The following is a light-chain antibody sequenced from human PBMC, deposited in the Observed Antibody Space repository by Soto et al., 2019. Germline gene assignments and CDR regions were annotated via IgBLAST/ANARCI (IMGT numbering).Light chain of an antibody. Sequence: QSALTQPRSVSGSPGQSVTISCTGTSSDVGGYNYVSWYQQHPGKAPTLMIYDVSKRPSGVPDRFSGSKSGNTASLTISGLRAEDEADYECCSYAGSYTSVVFGGGTKVTVL. CDR1: SSDVGGYNY. V-gene: IGLV2-11*01. J-gene: IGLJ2*01. CDR2: DVS. CDR3: CSYAGSYTSVV.